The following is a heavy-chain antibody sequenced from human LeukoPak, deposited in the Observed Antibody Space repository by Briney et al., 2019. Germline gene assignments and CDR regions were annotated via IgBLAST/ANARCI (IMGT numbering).Heavy chain of an antibody. CDR2: IKQDGSEK. Sequence: GSLRLSCAASGFPFSSYWMSWVRQAPGKGLEWVANIKQDGSEKYYVDSVKGRFTISRDNAKNSLYLQMNSLRAEDTAVYYCAGRITIFGVVIWGQGTLVTVSS. D-gene: IGHD3-3*01. V-gene: IGHV3-7*01. CDR3: AGRITIFGVVI. J-gene: IGHJ4*02. CDR1: GFPFSSYW.